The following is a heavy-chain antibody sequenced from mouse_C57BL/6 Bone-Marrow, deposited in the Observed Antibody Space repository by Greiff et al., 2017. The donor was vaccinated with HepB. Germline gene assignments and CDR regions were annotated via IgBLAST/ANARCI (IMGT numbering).Heavy chain of an antibody. CDR3: AKNWDKYFDV. Sequence: EVQVVESGGGLVKPGGSLKLSCAASGFTFSDYGMHWVRQAPEKGLEWVAYISSGSSTIYYADTVKGRFTISRDNAKNTLFLQMTSLRSEDTAMYYCAKNWDKYFDVWGTGTTVTVSS. V-gene: IGHV5-17*01. J-gene: IGHJ1*03. D-gene: IGHD4-1*01. CDR2: ISSGSSTI. CDR1: GFTFSDYG.